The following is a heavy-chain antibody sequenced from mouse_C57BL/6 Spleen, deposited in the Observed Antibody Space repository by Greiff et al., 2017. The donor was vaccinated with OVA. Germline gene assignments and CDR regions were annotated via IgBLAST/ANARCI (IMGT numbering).Heavy chain of an antibody. CDR1: GYAFTNYL. CDR3: AIDDGSSYWYFDV. V-gene: IGHV1-54*01. D-gene: IGHD1-1*01. J-gene: IGHJ1*03. Sequence: QVQLQQSGAELVRPGTSVKVSCKASGYAFTNYLIEWVKQRPGQGLEWIGVINPGSGGTNYNEKFKGKATLTADKSSSTAYMQLSSLTSEDSAVYFCAIDDGSSYWYFDVWGTGTTVTVSS. CDR2: INPGSGGT.